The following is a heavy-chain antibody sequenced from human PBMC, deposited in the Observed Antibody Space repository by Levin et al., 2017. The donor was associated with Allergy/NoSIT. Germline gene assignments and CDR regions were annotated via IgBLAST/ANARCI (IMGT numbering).Heavy chain of an antibody. D-gene: IGHD2-2*01. CDR3: ARGSCSSTSCLDS. Sequence: PGGSLRLSCAASGFTFSGFWMHWVRQVPGKGLVWVSHINSDGSDTNYADSVKGRFTFSRDNAKNTLYLQMNSLRVEGTALYYCARGSCSSTSCLDSWGQGTLVTVSS. J-gene: IGHJ4*02. CDR1: GFTFSGFW. CDR2: INSDGSDT. V-gene: IGHV3-74*01.